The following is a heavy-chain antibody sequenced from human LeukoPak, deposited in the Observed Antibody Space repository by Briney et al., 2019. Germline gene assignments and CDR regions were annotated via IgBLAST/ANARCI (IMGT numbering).Heavy chain of an antibody. J-gene: IGHJ4*02. CDR2: IYTSGST. D-gene: IGHD4-11*01. V-gene: IGHV4-61*02. Sequence: PSQTLSLTCTVSGGSISSGSYYWSWIRQPAGKGLEWIGRIYTSGSTNYNPSLKSRVTVSVDTSKNQFSLKLSSVTAADSAVYYCARDSTAHYSNYPEGYLDYWGQGTLVTVSS. CDR1: GGSISSGSYY. CDR3: ARDSTAHYSNYPEGYLDY.